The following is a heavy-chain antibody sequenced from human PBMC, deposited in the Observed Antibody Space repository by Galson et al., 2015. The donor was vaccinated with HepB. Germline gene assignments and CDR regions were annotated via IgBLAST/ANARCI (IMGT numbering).Heavy chain of an antibody. D-gene: IGHD2-2*01. Sequence: TLSLTCTVSGGSISSGDYYWSWIRQPPGKGLEWIGYIYYSGSTYYNPSLKSRVTISVDTSKNQFSLKLSSVTAADTAVYYCARRVWGCSSTSCSPGAFDIWGQGTMVTVSS. CDR3: ARRVWGCSSTSCSPGAFDI. J-gene: IGHJ3*02. CDR1: GGSISSGDYY. V-gene: IGHV4-30-4*01. CDR2: IYYSGST.